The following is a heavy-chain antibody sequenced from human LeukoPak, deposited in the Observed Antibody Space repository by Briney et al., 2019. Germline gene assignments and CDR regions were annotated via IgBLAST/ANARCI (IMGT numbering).Heavy chain of an antibody. J-gene: IGHJ6*03. Sequence: PSETLSLTRTVSGGSISSGDYYWSWIRQPPGKGLEWIGYIYYSGSTYYNPSLKSRVTISVDTSMNQFSLKLSSVTAADTAVYYRVKSGAHYYYYYMDVWGKGTTVTVSS. D-gene: IGHD3-10*01. CDR1: GGSISSGDYY. CDR2: IYYSGST. V-gene: IGHV4-30-4*08. CDR3: VKSGAHYYYYYMDV.